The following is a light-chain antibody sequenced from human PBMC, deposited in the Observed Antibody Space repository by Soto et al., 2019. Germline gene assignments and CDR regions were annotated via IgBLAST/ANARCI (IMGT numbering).Light chain of an antibody. V-gene: IGLV1-44*01. CDR1: SSNIGSNT. CDR2: NNN. CDR3: AAWDDSLNGHVV. J-gene: IGLJ2*01. Sequence: QSVLTQPPSASGTPGQRVTISCSGSSSNIGSNTVNWYQQLPGTAPKLLIYNNNHRPSGVPDRFSGSKSGTSASLAISGLQSEDEADYYCAAWDDSLNGHVVFGGGTNLTVL.